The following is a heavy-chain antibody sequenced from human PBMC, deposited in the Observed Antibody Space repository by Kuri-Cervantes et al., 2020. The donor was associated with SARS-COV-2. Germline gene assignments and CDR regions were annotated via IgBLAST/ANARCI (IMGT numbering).Heavy chain of an antibody. J-gene: IGHJ4*02. CDR3: ARDYHDFWSGYYPFEY. D-gene: IGHD3-3*01. CDR2: IKQDGSER. V-gene: IGHV3-7*05. CDR1: GFTFSNYA. Sequence: GESLKISCAASGFTFSNYAMSWVRQAPGKGLEWVANIKQDGSERYYVDSVKGRFTISRDNAKNSLYLQMNSLRAEDSAVYYCARDYHDFWSGYYPFEYWGQGTLVTVSS.